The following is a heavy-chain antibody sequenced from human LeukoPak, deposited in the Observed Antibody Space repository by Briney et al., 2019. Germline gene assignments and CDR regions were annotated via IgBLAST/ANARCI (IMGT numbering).Heavy chain of an antibody. J-gene: IGHJ4*02. CDR1: GYNFTSYW. CDR2: IDPSDSYT. Sequence: PGESLKISCKGSGYNFTSYWITWVRQMPGKGLEWMGRIDPSDSYTNYSPSFQGHVSISADKSISTAYLQWSSLKASDTAMYYCARGHVRTFDFWGQGTLVTVSS. CDR3: ARGHVRTFDF. D-gene: IGHD3/OR15-3a*01. V-gene: IGHV5-10-1*01.